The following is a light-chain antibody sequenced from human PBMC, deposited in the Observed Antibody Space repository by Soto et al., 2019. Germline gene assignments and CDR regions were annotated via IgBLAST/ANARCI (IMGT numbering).Light chain of an antibody. CDR1: PPNSVY. Sequence: DIPMTQSQSSLSAFVGDTVTITCQTGPPNSVYVKLYQQTPEKAPTLLISAASTLHSGVPSRFSGSGKGTHFTLSMRDLRPEDCATYYCQQTYSAPLTVGGGTKGDIK. CDR3: QQTYSAPLT. CDR2: AAS. J-gene: IGKJ4*01. V-gene: IGKV1-39*01.